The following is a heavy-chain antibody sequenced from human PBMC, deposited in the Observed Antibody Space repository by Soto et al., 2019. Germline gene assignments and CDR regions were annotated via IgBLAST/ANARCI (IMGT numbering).Heavy chain of an antibody. J-gene: IGHJ6*02. Sequence: SVKVSCKASGYTFASYGISWVRQAPVQGLEWMGWISAYNGNTNYAQKLQGRVTMTTDTSTSTAYMELRSLRSDDTAVYYCARAKVGSGWYRYQGIYGMDVWGQGTTVTVSS. CDR1: GYTFASYG. V-gene: IGHV1-18*01. CDR2: ISAYNGNT. CDR3: ARAKVGSGWYRYQGIYGMDV. D-gene: IGHD6-19*01.